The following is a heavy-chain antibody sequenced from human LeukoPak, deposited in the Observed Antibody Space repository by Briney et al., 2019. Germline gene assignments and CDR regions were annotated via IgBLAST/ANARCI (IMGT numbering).Heavy chain of an antibody. CDR2: IRYDGSNK. D-gene: IGHD4-11*01. V-gene: IGHV3-30*02. J-gene: IGHJ5*02. CDR3: ATHYTDSTRNP. CDR1: GFTFSSYG. Sequence: GGSLRLSCAASGFTFSSYGMHWVHQAPGKGLEWVAFIRYDGSNKYYADSMKGRFTISRDNSKNTLYLQMNSLRAEDTAVYYCATHYTDSTRNPWGQGTLVTVSS.